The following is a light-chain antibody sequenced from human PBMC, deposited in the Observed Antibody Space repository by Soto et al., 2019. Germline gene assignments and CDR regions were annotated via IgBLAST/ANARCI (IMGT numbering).Light chain of an antibody. CDR2: DVS. CDR3: SSYTTSNTRQIV. CDR1: SSDVGGYNY. J-gene: IGLJ1*01. V-gene: IGLV2-14*03. Sequence: QSVLTQPASVCGSPGQSITLSRTGTSSDVGGYNYVSWYQHHPGKAPKLLIYDVSNRPSGVSNRFSGSKSDNTASLTISGLQPEDEADYYCSSYTTSNTRQIVFGTGTKVTVL.